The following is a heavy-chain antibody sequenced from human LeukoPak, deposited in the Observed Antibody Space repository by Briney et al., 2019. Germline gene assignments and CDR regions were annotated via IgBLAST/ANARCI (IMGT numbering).Heavy chain of an antibody. CDR1: GGSINSTSYY. Sequence: SETLSLTCTVSGGSINSTSYYWGWIRQPPGKGLEWIGSIYYSGSTYYNPSLKSRVTISVDTSKNQFSLRLSSVTAADTAVYYCARGLYYYDSSVGYWGQGTLVTVSS. CDR3: ARGLYYYDSSVGY. V-gene: IGHV4-39*07. J-gene: IGHJ4*02. CDR2: IYYSGST. D-gene: IGHD3-22*01.